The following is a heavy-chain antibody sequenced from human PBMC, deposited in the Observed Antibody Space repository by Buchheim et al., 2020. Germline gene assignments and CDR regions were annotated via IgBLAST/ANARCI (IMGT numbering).Heavy chain of an antibody. J-gene: IGHJ4*02. CDR1: GFTFSSYW. CDR3: VRDKDRSFDY. V-gene: IGHV3-74*01. Sequence: EVQLVESGGGLVQPGGSLRLFCAASGFTFSSYWMVWVRQAPGKGLLYVSDLNGDGSTTRYADSVRGRFPISRDNAKNTRYLQMTSLRVEDTAVYYCVRDKDRSFDYWGQGTL. CDR2: LNGDGSTT.